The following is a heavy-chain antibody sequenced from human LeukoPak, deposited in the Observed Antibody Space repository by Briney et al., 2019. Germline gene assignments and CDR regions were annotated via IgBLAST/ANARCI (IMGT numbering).Heavy chain of an antibody. J-gene: IGHJ3*02. V-gene: IGHV3-21*01. CDR3: ASEPQVPTGAARDIVVVPAAIGI. CDR1: GFTFSSYS. D-gene: IGHD2-2*01. CDR2: ISSSSSYI. Sequence: GGSLRLSCAASGFTFSSYSMNWVRQAPEKGLEWVSSISSSSSYIYYADSVKGRFTISRDNAKNSLYLQMNSLRAEDTAVYYCASEPQVPTGAARDIVVVPAAIGIWGQGTMVTVSS.